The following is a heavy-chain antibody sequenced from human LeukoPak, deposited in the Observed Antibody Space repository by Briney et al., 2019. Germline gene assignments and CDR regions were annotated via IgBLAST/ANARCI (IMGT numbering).Heavy chain of an antibody. CDR3: ARTGSGHTDAFDI. V-gene: IGHV1-2*02. Sequence: ASVKVSCTASGRIFTVDSIHWVRQAPGQGLEWMAWINPNSGGTNYAQKFQGRVTMTRDTSISTAYMELSRLRSDDTAVYYCARTGSGHTDAFDIWGQGTMVTVSS. CDR1: GRIFTVDS. J-gene: IGHJ3*02. D-gene: IGHD3-10*01. CDR2: INPNSGGT.